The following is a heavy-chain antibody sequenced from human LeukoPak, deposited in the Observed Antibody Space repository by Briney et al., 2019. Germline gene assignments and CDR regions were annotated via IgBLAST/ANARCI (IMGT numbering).Heavy chain of an antibody. V-gene: IGHV4-59*08. CDR2: VYYTGST. J-gene: IGHJ4*02. D-gene: IGHD6-6*01. CDR3: ARHFAYSSSSYFDY. Sequence: SETLSLTCSVSGGSVSSYYWSWIRQPPGKGLEWIGYVYYTGSTNYNPSLKSRVTMFEDKSKNQFSLRLYSVTVADTAVYYCARHFAYSSSSYFDYWGQGSLVTVS. CDR1: GGSVSSYY.